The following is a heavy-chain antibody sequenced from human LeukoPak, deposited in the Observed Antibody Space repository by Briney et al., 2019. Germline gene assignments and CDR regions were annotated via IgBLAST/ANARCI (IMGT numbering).Heavy chain of an antibody. V-gene: IGHV3-9*01. J-gene: IGHJ4*02. CDR2: ISWNSGSI. Sequence: GGSLRLSCAASGIIFDDYAMHWVRQAPGKGLGWVSGISWNSGSIGDADSVKGRFTISRDKAKNSLYLQMNSLRAEDTALYYCVKDKSYDTEYFFDYWGQGTLVTVSS. CDR1: GIIFDDYA. CDR3: VKDKSYDTEYFFDY. D-gene: IGHD3-22*01.